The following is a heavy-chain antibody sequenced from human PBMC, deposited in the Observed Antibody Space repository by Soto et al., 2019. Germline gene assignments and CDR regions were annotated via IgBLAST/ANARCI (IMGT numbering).Heavy chain of an antibody. CDR3: ARKATLLLDILTGYYIGWFDP. Sequence: SETLSLTCTVSGGSISSSSYYWGWIRQPPGKGLEWIGSIYYSGSTYYNPSLKSRVTISVDTSKNQFSLKLSSVTAADTAVYYCARKATLLLDILTGYYIGWFDPWGQGTLVTVSS. V-gene: IGHV4-39*01. CDR2: IYYSGST. J-gene: IGHJ5*02. D-gene: IGHD3-9*01. CDR1: GGSISSSSYY.